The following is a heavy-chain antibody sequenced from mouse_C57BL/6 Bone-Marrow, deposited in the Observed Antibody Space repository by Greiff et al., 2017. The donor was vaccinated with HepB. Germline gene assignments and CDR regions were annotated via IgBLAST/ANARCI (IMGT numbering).Heavy chain of an antibody. Sequence: LQQPGAELVKPGASVKLSCKASGYTFTSYWMHWVKQRPGQGLEWIGMIHPNSGSTNYNEKFKSKATLTVDKSSSTAYMQLSSLTSEDSAVYYCARSRLYYYGSSYNWYFDVWGTGTTVTVSS. D-gene: IGHD1-1*01. J-gene: IGHJ1*03. CDR3: ARSRLYYYGSSYNWYFDV. V-gene: IGHV1-64*01. CDR2: IHPNSGST. CDR1: GYTFTSYW.